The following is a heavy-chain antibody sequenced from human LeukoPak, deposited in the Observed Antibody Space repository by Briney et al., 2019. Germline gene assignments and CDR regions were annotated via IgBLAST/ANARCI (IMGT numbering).Heavy chain of an antibody. V-gene: IGHV3-64*01. Sequence: GGSLRLSCAASGFTFSSHAMHWVRQAPGKGLEYVSAISSNGGSTYYANSVKGRFTISRDNSKSTLYLQMGSLRAEDMAVYYCARGGYDILTGYKNWGQGTLVTVSS. D-gene: IGHD3-9*01. CDR3: ARGGYDILTGYKN. CDR1: GFTFSSHA. CDR2: ISSNGGST. J-gene: IGHJ4*02.